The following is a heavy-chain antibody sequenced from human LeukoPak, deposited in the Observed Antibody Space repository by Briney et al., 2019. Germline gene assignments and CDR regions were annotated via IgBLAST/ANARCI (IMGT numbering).Heavy chain of an antibody. Sequence: PSETLSLTCAVSGGSISSGGYSWSWIRQPPGKGLEWIGYIYHSGSTYYNPSLKSRVTISVDRSKNQFSLKLSSVTAADTAVYYCARVFALEEWLVLGYFQHWGQGTLVTVSS. V-gene: IGHV4-30-2*01. CDR1: GGSISSGGYS. D-gene: IGHD6-19*01. CDR2: IYHSGST. CDR3: ARVFALEEWLVLGYFQH. J-gene: IGHJ1*01.